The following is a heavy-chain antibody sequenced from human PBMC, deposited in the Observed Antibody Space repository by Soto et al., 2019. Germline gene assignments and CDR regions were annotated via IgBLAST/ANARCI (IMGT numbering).Heavy chain of an antibody. CDR1: GFTFSSYW. D-gene: IGHD3-10*01. CDR3: ARDGYYGSGSPI. V-gene: IGHV3-74*01. Sequence: EVQLVESVGGLVQPGGSLRLSCAASGFTFSSYWMHWVRQAPGKGLVCVSRINTDGSSTSYADSVKGRFTISRDNAKNTLYLQMNSLRAEDTAVYYCARDGYYGSGSPIWGQGTMVTVSS. CDR2: INTDGSST. J-gene: IGHJ3*02.